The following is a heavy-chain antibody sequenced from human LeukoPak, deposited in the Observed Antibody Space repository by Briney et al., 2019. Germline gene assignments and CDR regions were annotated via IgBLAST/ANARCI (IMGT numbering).Heavy chain of an antibody. CDR3: AKFVPRYSGSYYSYYYMDV. J-gene: IGHJ6*03. CDR2: ISGSGGST. CDR1: GFTFSSYA. Sequence: GGSLRLSCAASGFTFSSYAMSWVRQAPGKGLEWVSAISGSGGSTYYADSVKGRFTISRDNSKNTLYLQMNSLRAEDTAVYYCAKFVPRYSGSYYSYYYMDVWGKGTTVTVSS. D-gene: IGHD1-26*01. V-gene: IGHV3-23*01.